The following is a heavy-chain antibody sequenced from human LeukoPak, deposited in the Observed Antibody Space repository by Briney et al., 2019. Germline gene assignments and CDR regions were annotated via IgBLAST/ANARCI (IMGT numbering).Heavy chain of an antibody. D-gene: IGHD5-18*01. V-gene: IGHV4-59*01. Sequence: PSETLSLTCTVSGGPISSYYWSWIRQPPGKGLEWIGYIYYSGSTNYNPSLKSRVTISVDTSKNQFSLKLSSVTAADTAVYYCARNGGYSYGLDYWGQGTLVTVSS. J-gene: IGHJ4*02. CDR2: IYYSGST. CDR1: GGPISSYY. CDR3: ARNGGYSYGLDY.